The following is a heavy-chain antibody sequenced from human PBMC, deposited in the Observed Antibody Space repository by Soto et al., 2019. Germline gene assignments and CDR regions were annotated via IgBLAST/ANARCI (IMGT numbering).Heavy chain of an antibody. CDR1: GFTFSGYS. J-gene: IGHJ4*02. V-gene: IGHV3-64*01. CDR2: INKNGDDT. Sequence: EVQLVESGGGLVQPGGSLRLSCAASGFTFSGYSMHWVRQAPGRGLEYVSAINKNGDDTFYAKSVEGRFTISRDNSKRTLYLQMGSLRAEDMAVYYCARVGMNNFFDCWGQGTLVTVSS. CDR3: ARVGMNNFFDC.